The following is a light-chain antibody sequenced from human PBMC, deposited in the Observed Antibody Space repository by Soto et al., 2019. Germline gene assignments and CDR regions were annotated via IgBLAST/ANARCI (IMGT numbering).Light chain of an antibody. CDR1: QAIRNF. CDR3: QQYNSAVVT. V-gene: IGKV1-27*01. J-gene: IGKJ4*01. Sequence: IPMTQSPSSLSASVGDRVTITCRASQAIRNFLAWYQQKPGKVLELLIFDTSTLQSGVPSRFSGGRSGTDFTLTISSLQPEDVATYYCQQYNSAVVTFGGGTKVEIK. CDR2: DTS.